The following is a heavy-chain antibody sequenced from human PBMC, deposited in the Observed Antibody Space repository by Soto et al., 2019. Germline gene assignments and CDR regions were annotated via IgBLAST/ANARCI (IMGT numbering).Heavy chain of an antibody. Sequence: GSLRLSCAASGLTFSSYAMSWVRQAPGKGLEWVSAISGSSGSTYYADSVKGRFTISIDNSKNTLYLQMNSLRAEDTAVYYCAKDTDIVLMVYALFDYWGQGTLVTVSS. J-gene: IGHJ4*02. CDR2: ISGSSGST. V-gene: IGHV3-23*01. D-gene: IGHD2-8*01. CDR1: GLTFSSYA. CDR3: AKDTDIVLMVYALFDY.